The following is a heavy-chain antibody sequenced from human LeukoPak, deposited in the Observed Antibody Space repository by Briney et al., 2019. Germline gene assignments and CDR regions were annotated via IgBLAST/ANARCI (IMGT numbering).Heavy chain of an antibody. CDR1: GYTFTSYG. Sequence: VASVKVSCKASGYTFTSYGISWVRQAPGQGLEWMGWISAYNGNTNYAQKLQGRVTMTTDTSTSTAYMKLRSLRSDDTAVYYCARDRVIWDSSGYPLFDYWGQGTLVTVSS. D-gene: IGHD3-22*01. CDR3: ARDRVIWDSSGYPLFDY. V-gene: IGHV1-18*01. J-gene: IGHJ4*02. CDR2: ISAYNGNT.